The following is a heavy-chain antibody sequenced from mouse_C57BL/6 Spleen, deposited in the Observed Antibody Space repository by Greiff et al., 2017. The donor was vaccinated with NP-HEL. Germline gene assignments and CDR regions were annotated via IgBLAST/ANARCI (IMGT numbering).Heavy chain of an antibody. CDR2: INPSNGGN. J-gene: IGHJ1*03. V-gene: IGHV1-53*01. CDR1: GYTFTSYW. CDR3: ARGNYDGSSHWYFDV. D-gene: IGHD1-1*01. Sequence: QVQLQQPGTDLVKPGASVKLSCKASGYTFTSYWMHWVKQRPGQGLEWIGNINPSNGGNNYNEKFKSKATLTVDKSSRTAYMQLSSLTSEDSAVYYLARGNYDGSSHWYFDVWGTGTTVTVSS.